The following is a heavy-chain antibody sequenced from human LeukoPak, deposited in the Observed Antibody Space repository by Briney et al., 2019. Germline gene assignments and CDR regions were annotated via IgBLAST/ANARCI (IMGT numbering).Heavy chain of an antibody. CDR2: IYKSGST. V-gene: IGHV4-39*07. D-gene: IGHD2-15*01. J-gene: IGHJ4*02. Sequence: PSETLSLTCTVSGGSISSSTYYWGWIRQPPGKGLEWIGSIYKSGSTYYNPSLESRVTISLDTSKNRFSLKLSSVTAADTAVYFCARALGYCSGGSCYYFDYWGQGTLVTVSS. CDR3: ARALGYCSGGSCYYFDY. CDR1: GGSISSSTYY.